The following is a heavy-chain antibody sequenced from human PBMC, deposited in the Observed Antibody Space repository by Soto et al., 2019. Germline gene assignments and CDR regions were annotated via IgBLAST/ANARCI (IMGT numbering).Heavy chain of an antibody. J-gene: IGHJ6*02. D-gene: IGHD3-22*01. CDR1: GGSISSSSYY. Sequence: SETLSLTCTVSGGSISSSSYYWGWIRQPPGKGLEWIGSIYYSGSTYYNPSLKSRVTISVDTSKNQFSLKLSSVTAADTAVYYCARHAYDSSGYYSYYYYGMDVWGQGTTVTVSS. CDR3: ARHAYDSSGYYSYYYYGMDV. V-gene: IGHV4-39*01. CDR2: IYYSGST.